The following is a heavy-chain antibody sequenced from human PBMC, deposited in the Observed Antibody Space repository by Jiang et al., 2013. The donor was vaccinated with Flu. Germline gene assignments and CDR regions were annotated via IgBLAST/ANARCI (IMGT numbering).Heavy chain of an antibody. J-gene: IGHJ4*02. D-gene: IGHD1-26*01. V-gene: IGHV4-34*12. CDR1: GGSVQWLL. CDR2: IIHSGST. Sequence: ETLSLTCAVYGGSVQWLLLELDPPAPRKGLEWIGEIIHSGSTNYNPSLKSRITISIDTSKNQFSLKLSSVTAADTAVYYCARDKAHSGSCNWGQGTLVTVSS. CDR3: ARDKAHSGSCN.